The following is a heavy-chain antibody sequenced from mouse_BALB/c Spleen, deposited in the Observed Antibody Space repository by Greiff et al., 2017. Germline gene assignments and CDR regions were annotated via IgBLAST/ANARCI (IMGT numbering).Heavy chain of an antibody. V-gene: IGHV1-87*01. D-gene: IGHD1-1*01. J-gene: IGHJ2*01. CDR1: GYTFTSYW. CDR3: ARQDTDFDY. Sequence: QVQLKQSGAELARPGASVKLSCKASGYTFTSYWMQWVKQRPGQGLEWIGAIYPGDGDTRYTQKFKGKATLTADKSSSTAYMQLSSLASEDSAVYYCARQDTDFDYWGQGTTLTVSS. CDR2: IYPGDGDT.